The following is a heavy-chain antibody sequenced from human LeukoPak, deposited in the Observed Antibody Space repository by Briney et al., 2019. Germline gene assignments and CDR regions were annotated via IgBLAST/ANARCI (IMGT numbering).Heavy chain of an antibody. CDR1: GFTFSSYS. Sequence: GGSLRLSCAASGFTFSSYSMNWVRQAPGKGLEWVSSISGSSSYIYYADSVKGRFTISRDNAKNSLYLQMNSLRAEDTGLYYCASSWGSSWYLDYWGQGTLVTVSS. V-gene: IGHV3-21*01. CDR3: ASSWGSSWYLDY. CDR2: ISGSSSYI. D-gene: IGHD6-13*01. J-gene: IGHJ4*02.